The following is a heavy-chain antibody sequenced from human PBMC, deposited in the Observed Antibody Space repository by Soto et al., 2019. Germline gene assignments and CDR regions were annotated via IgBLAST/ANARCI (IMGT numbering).Heavy chain of an antibody. CDR3: ASDSPGWFDP. J-gene: IGHJ5*02. CDR2: IYYSGRT. Sequence: SETLSLTCTVSGGSISSSSYYWGWIRQPPGKGLEWIGSIYYSGRTYYNPALKSRVTISVDTSKNQFSRKLSSLTAEDTAVYYCASDSPGWFDPWGQGTLVTVSS. V-gene: IGHV4-39*07. CDR1: GGSISSSSYY.